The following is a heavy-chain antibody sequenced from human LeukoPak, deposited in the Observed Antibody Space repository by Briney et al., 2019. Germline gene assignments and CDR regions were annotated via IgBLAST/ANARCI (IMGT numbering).Heavy chain of an antibody. V-gene: IGHV4-4*07. CDR2: MYTSGNT. Sequence: SETLSLTCTVSGGSISSYYRSWIRQPAGKGLEWIGRMYTSGNTNYNPSLKSRVTMSVDTSKNQFSLKLTSVTAADTAVYYCARDTGYSSSWYRWFDPWGQGTLVTVSS. CDR1: GGSISSYY. CDR3: ARDTGYSSSWYRWFDP. J-gene: IGHJ5*02. D-gene: IGHD6-13*01.